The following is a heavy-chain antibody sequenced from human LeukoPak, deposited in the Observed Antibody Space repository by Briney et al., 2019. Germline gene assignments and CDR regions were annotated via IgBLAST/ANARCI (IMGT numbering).Heavy chain of an antibody. J-gene: IGHJ4*02. D-gene: IGHD2-15*01. V-gene: IGHV1-69*05. CDR3: ARVLGYCSGGSCNYYFDY. CDR1: GGTFSSYD. Sequence: SVKVSCKDSGGTFSSYDISWVRQAPGQGLEWMGRIIPIFGTANYAQKFQGRVTITTDESTSTAYMELSSLRSEDTAMYYCARVLGYCSGGSCNYYFDYWGQGTLVTVSS. CDR2: IIPIFGTA.